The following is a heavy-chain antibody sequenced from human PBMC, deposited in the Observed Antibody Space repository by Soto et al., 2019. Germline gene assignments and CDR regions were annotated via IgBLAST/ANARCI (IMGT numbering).Heavy chain of an antibody. CDR3: TRGGAARPDY. Sequence: DVVLVNSGGGFVRPGESRRLSWGASGFRFTSFGMNWVRQGPGKGLEWLSYISGLSATTYYADSVRGRFTVSRDNDMNLVFLQLNNLRGDDTAVYYCTRGGAARPDYWGQGSRVVVSS. V-gene: IGHV3-48*04. CDR2: ISGLSATT. D-gene: IGHD2-15*01. J-gene: IGHJ4*02. CDR1: GFRFTSFG.